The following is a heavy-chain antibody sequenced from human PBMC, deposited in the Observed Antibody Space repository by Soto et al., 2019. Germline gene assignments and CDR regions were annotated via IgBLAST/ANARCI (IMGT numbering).Heavy chain of an antibody. D-gene: IGHD3-16*02. CDR1: KFTFGDYW. CDR2: IKQDGSDR. Sequence: GGSLRLSCAVPKFTFGDYWMSWVRQAPGKGLEWISNIKQDGSDRNYADSVKGRFTISRDNADNSMYLQMNSLRAEDTAVYYCATLSYGQLRYFDNWAQGALVTVSS. J-gene: IGHJ4*02. CDR3: ATLSYGQLRYFDN. V-gene: IGHV3-7*01.